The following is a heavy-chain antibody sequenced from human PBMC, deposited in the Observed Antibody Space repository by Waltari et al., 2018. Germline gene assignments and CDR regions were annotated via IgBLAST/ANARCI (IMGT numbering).Heavy chain of an antibody. CDR3: ARVVFSVEWELRGWFDP. Sequence: QVQLVQSGAEVKKPGASVKVSCKASGYTFTGYYMHWVRQAPGQGLEWMGWIHPNSGGTNYAQKFQGRVTMTRDTSISTAYMELSRLRSDDTAVYYCARVVFSVEWELRGWFDPWGQGTLVTVSS. CDR1: GYTFTGYY. CDR2: IHPNSGGT. V-gene: IGHV1-2*02. J-gene: IGHJ5*02. D-gene: IGHD1-26*01.